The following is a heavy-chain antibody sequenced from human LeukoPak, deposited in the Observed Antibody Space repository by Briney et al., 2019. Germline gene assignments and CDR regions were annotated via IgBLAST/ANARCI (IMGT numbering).Heavy chain of an antibody. CDR3: ARRYSSGRIFDY. J-gene: IGHJ4*02. D-gene: IGHD3-22*01. V-gene: IGHV4-59*08. Sequence: PSETLSLTCTVSGGSISHYYWSWVRQPPGKGLEWIGYIYYSGSTNYNPSLKSRVTISVDTSKNQFSLKLSSVTAANTAVYYCARRYSSGRIFDYWGQGTLVTVSS. CDR2: IYYSGST. CDR1: GGSISHYY.